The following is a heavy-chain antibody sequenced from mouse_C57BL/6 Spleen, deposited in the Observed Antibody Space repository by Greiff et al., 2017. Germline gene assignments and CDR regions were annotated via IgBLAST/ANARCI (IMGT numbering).Heavy chain of an antibody. CDR1: GYTFTSYW. J-gene: IGHJ1*03. V-gene: IGHV1-69*01. Sequence: VQLQQPGAELVMPGASVKLSCKASGYTFTSYWMHWVKQRPGQGLEWIGEIDPSDSYTNYNQKFKGKSTLTVDKSSSTAYMHLSSLTSADSAVYYCAKSHYYGSSYGYFDVWGTGTTVTVSS. CDR2: IDPSDSYT. CDR3: AKSHYYGSSYGYFDV. D-gene: IGHD1-1*01.